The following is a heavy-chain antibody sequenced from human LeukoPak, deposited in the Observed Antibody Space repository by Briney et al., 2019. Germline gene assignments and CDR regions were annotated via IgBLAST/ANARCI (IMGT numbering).Heavy chain of an antibody. D-gene: IGHD6-19*01. J-gene: IGHJ4*02. CDR1: GGSFSGYY. V-gene: IGHV4-34*01. CDR2: INHSGST. CDR3: ARAYSSGWYVGVGDY. Sequence: SETLFLTCAVYGGSFSGYYWSWLRQPPGKGLEWIGEINHSGSTNYNPSLKSRVTISVDTSKNQFSLKLSSVTAADTAVYYCARAYSSGWYVGVGDYWGQGTLVTVSS.